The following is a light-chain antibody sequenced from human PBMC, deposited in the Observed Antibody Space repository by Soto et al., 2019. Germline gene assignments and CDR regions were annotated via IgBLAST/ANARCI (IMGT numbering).Light chain of an antibody. V-gene: IGKV1-39*02. CDR2: DAS. J-gene: IGKJ1*01. Sequence: DIHMTQSPSSLSAFVGDRVTITCRAGQTISNYVNWYQQKPGKAPKVLIWDASTLQRGVPARFTGSGSGTEFILTITSLQSEDSAVYYCQEYNTWPWTFGQGTKVDIK. CDR1: QTISNY. CDR3: QEYNTWPWT.